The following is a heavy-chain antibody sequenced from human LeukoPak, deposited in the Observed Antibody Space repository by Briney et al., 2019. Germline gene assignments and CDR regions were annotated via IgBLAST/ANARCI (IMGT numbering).Heavy chain of an antibody. Sequence: SSETLSLTCTASGGSISSYYWSWIRQPAGKGLEWIGRIYTSGSTNYNPSLKSRVTISVDKSKNQFSLKLSSVTAADTAVYYCASSRDGYNQEDYWGQGTLVTVSS. CDR3: ASSRDGYNQEDY. D-gene: IGHD5-24*01. CDR1: GGSISSYY. CDR2: IYTSGST. J-gene: IGHJ4*02. V-gene: IGHV4-4*07.